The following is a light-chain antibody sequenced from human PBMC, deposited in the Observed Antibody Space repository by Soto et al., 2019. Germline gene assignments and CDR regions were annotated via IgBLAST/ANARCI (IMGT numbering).Light chain of an antibody. V-gene: IGKV3-11*01. CDR2: ETS. CDR3: QQRGKWPLT. CDR1: QSVGRS. Sequence: EIVYTHSPPSHALCPREAATLSRRASQSVGRSLAWYQQKPGQDPRLLIYETSNRANGIPARFSGSGSGTDFTLTISRLEPDDFAVYYCQQRGKWPLTFGGGTKVDI. J-gene: IGKJ4*01.